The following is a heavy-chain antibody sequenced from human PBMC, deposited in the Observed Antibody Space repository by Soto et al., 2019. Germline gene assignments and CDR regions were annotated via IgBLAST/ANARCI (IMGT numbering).Heavy chain of an antibody. V-gene: IGHV3-23*01. CDR1: GFTFSSYA. Sequence: GGSLRLSCAASGFTFSSYAMGWVRQAPGKGLEWVSAISGSGGSTYYADSVKGRFTISRDNSKNTLYLQMNSLRAEDTAVYYCAKESSPSYSSSWYGWFDPWGQGTLVTVSS. J-gene: IGHJ5*02. CDR3: AKESSPSYSSSWYGWFDP. CDR2: ISGSGGST. D-gene: IGHD6-13*01.